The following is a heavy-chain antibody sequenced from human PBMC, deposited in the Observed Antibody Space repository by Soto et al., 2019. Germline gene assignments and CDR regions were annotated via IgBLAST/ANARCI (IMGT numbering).Heavy chain of an antibody. D-gene: IGHD6-13*01. V-gene: IGHV1-8*01. CDR3: ARVSSSSWYFYYYYGMDA. Sequence: VKVSCKSSGSTFTSYEIKWVRQATGKGLEWMGWMNPNSGNTGYAQKFQGRVTMTRNTSISTAYRELSSLRSEDSAVYYCARVSSSSWYFYYYYGMDAWGQGTTVTVSS. J-gene: IGHJ6*02. CDR1: GSTFTSYE. CDR2: MNPNSGNT.